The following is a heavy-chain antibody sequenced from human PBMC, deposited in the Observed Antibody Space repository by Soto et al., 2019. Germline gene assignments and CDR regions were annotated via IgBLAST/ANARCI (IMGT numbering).Heavy chain of an antibody. Sequence: PSEALSVTCPVSGRSVSSGGYYWTWIRQHPGKGLEWIGYIFYSGTTYYNPSLKSRLTISVDTSKNHFSLRLTSVTAADTAVYYCARDLWVEPELYYYGMDVWGQGTTVTVS. J-gene: IGHJ6*02. CDR1: GRSVSSGGYY. D-gene: IGHD1-1*01. CDR2: IFYSGTT. V-gene: IGHV4-30-4*01. CDR3: ARDLWVEPELYYYGMDV.